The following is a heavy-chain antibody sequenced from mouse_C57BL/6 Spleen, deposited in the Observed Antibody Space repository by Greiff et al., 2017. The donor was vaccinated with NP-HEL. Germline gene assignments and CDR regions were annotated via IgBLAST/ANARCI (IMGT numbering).Heavy chain of an antibody. V-gene: IGHV1-59*01. J-gene: IGHJ3*01. Sequence: QVQLQQPGAELVRPGTSVKLSCKASGYTFTSYWMHWVKQRPGQGLEWIGVIDPSDSYTNYNQKFKGKATLTVDTSSSTAYMQLSSLTSEDSAVYYCARDYYGSSVREGWFAYWGQGTLVTVSA. CDR3: ARDYYGSSVREGWFAY. CDR2: IDPSDSYT. D-gene: IGHD1-1*01. CDR1: GYTFTSYW.